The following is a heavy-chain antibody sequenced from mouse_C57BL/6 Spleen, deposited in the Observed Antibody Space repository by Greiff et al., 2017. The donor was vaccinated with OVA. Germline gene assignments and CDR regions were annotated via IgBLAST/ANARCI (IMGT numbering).Heavy chain of an antibody. D-gene: IGHD2-4*01. J-gene: IGHJ4*01. CDR2: IYPGDGDT. CDR1: GYAFSSYW. Sequence: VQVVESGAELVKPGASVKISCKASGYAFSSYWMNWVKQRPGKGLEWIGQIYPGDGDTNYNGKFKGKATLTADKSSSTAYMQLSSLTSEDSAVYFCARSNYDYGYAMDYWGQGTSVTVAS. V-gene: IGHV1-80*01. CDR3: ARSNYDYGYAMDY.